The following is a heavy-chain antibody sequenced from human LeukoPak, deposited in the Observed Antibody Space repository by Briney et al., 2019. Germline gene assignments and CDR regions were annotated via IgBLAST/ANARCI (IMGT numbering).Heavy chain of an antibody. D-gene: IGHD4-17*01. CDR3: AREAYGYYYYGMDV. CDR2: ISAYNGNT. Sequence: ASVKVSCKASGYTFTSYGISWVRQAPGQGLEWMGWISAYNGNTNYAQKLQGRVTMTTDTSTSTAYMELRSLRSDDTAVYYCAREAYGYYYYGMDVWGQGTTVTVSS. J-gene: IGHJ6*02. V-gene: IGHV1-18*01. CDR1: GYTFTSYG.